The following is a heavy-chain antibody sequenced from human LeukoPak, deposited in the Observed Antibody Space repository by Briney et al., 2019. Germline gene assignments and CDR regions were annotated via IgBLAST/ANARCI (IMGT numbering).Heavy chain of an antibody. Sequence: ASVKVSCKASGYTFTGYYMHWVRQAPGQGLEWMGWINPNSGGTNYAQKFQGRVTMTRDTSVSTAYMELSRLRSDDTAVYYCARDVLRSSPLGYWGQGTLVTVSS. CDR1: GYTFTGYY. D-gene: IGHD6-6*01. CDR2: INPNSGGT. CDR3: ARDVLRSSPLGY. J-gene: IGHJ4*02. V-gene: IGHV1-2*02.